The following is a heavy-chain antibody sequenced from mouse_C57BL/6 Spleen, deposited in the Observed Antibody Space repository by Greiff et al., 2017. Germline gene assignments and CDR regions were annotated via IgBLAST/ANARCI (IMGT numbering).Heavy chain of an antibody. CDR1: GFTFSDYG. D-gene: IGHD1-1*01. V-gene: IGHV5-17*01. CDR3: ARMGNYYGSSYVRYFDV. J-gene: IGHJ1*03. Sequence: EVKVVESGGGLVKPGGSLKLSCAASGFTFSDYGMHWVRQAPEKGLEWVAYISSGSSTIYYADTVKGRFTISRDNAKNTLFLQMTSLRSEDTAMYYCARMGNYYGSSYVRYFDVWGTGTTVTVSS. CDR2: ISSGSSTI.